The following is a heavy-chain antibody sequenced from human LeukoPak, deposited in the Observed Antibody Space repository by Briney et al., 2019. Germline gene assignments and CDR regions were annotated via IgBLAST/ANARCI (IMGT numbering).Heavy chain of an antibody. V-gene: IGHV4-4*07. J-gene: IGHJ3*02. CDR3: ARDRGVSGYDFAMAYYDRSNAFDI. CDR2: IYTSGST. D-gene: IGHD5-12*01. Sequence: SETLSLTCTVSGGSISSYYWSWIRQPAGKGLEWMGRIYTSGSTNYNPSLKSRVTMSVDTSKNQFSLKLSSVTAADTAVYYCARDRGVSGYDFAMAYYDRSNAFDIWGQGTMVTVS. CDR1: GGSISSYY.